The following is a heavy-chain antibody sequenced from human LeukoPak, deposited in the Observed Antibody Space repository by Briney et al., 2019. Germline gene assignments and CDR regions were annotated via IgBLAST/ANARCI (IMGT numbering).Heavy chain of an antibody. CDR1: GFSFNNAW. J-gene: IGHJ5*02. V-gene: IGHV3-15*07. CDR3: AKGTTMTSGGGFDP. Sequence: GGSLRLSCAASGFSFNNAWMNWVRQAPGKGLEWVGRIKSNADGGTTDYAVPVKGRFTISRDDSKNTLYLQMNSLRAEDTAVYYCAKGTTMTSGGGFDPWGQGTLVTVSS. D-gene: IGHD4-17*01. CDR2: IKSNADGGTT.